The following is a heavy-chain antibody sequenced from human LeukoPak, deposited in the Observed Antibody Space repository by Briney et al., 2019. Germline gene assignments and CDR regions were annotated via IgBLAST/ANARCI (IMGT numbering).Heavy chain of an antibody. J-gene: IGHJ4*02. CDR3: ARVFSPRSSSPGNY. Sequence: PSETLSLTCTVSGGSISSSSYYWGWIRQPPGKGLEWIGSIYYSGSTYYNPSLKSRVTISVDTSKNQFSLKLSSVTAADTAVYYCARVFSPRSSSPGNYWGQGTLVTVSS. CDR2: IYYSGST. V-gene: IGHV4-39*07. CDR1: GGSISSSSYY. D-gene: IGHD6-19*01.